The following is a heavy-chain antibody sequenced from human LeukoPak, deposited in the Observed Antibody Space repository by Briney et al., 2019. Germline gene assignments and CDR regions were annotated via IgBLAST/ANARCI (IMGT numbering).Heavy chain of an antibody. CDR3: ARDLTNGWHYFDY. J-gene: IGHJ4*02. D-gene: IGHD6-19*01. CDR2: ISNNGGST. CDR1: GFVFSNYA. Sequence: GGSLRLSCAASGFVFSNYAMHWVRQSPGKGLEYVSGISNNGGSTYYADSVKGRFTVSRDNSKNTLYLQMGSLRPEDMAVYYCARDLTNGWHYFDYWGQGTLVTVSS. V-gene: IGHV3-64*02.